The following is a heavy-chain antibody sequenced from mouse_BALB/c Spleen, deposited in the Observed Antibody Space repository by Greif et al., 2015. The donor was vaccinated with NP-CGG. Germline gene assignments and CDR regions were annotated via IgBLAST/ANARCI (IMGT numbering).Heavy chain of an antibody. V-gene: IGHV3-2*02. CDR1: GYSITSDYA. J-gene: IGHJ2*01. CDR2: ISYSGST. Sequence: EVKLVESGPGLVKPSQSLSLACTVTGYSITSDYAWNWIRQFPGNKLEWMGYISYSGSTSYNPSLKSRISITRDTSKNQFFLQLNSVTTEDTATYYCARWFDYWGQGTTLTVSS. CDR3: ARWFDY.